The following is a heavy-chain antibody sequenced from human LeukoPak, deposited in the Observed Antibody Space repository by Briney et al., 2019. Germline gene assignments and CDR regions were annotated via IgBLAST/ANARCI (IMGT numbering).Heavy chain of an antibody. Sequence: PGGSLRLSCAASGFTFSSYAMHWVRQAPGKGLEYVSAISSNGGSTYYANSVKGRFTISRDNSKNTLYLQMGSLRAEDMAVYYCAKERGDIVAYEDAFDIWGQGTMVTVSS. CDR1: GFTFSSYA. CDR3: AKERGDIVAYEDAFDI. CDR2: ISSNGGST. D-gene: IGHD5-12*01. J-gene: IGHJ3*02. V-gene: IGHV3-64*01.